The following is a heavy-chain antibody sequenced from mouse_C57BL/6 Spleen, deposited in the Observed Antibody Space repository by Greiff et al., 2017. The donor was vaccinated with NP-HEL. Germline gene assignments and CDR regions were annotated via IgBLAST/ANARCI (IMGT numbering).Heavy chain of an antibody. V-gene: IGHV1-22*01. CDR2: INPNNGGT. J-gene: IGHJ4*01. Sequence: EVQLQQSGPELVKPGASVKMSCKASGYTFTDYNMHWVKQSHGKSLEWIGYINPNNGGTSYNQKFKGKATLTVNKSSSTAYMELRSLTSEDSAVYYCARFYYGSSSYAMDYWGQRTSVTVSS. D-gene: IGHD1-1*01. CDR1: GYTFTDYN. CDR3: ARFYYGSSSYAMDY.